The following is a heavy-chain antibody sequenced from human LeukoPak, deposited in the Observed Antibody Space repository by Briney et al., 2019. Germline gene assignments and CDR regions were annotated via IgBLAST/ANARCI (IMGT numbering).Heavy chain of an antibody. J-gene: IGHJ4*02. CDR1: GYTFTSYY. D-gene: IGHD3-10*01. Sequence: ASVKVCCKASGYTFTSYYIHWVRQAPGQGLEWMGIINPSGGSTSYAQKFQGRVTMTRDTSTSTVYMELSSLRSEDTAVYYCARDSEVRGVINYFDYWGQGTLVTVSS. CDR3: ARDSEVRGVINYFDY. V-gene: IGHV1-46*01. CDR2: INPSGGST.